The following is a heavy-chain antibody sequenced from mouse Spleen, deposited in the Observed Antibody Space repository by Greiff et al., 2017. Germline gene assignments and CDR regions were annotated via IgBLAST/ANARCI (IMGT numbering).Heavy chain of an antibody. CDR2: ISYDGRK. CDR3: ARDYDYEGYFDV. V-gene: IGHV3-6*01. Sequence: EVQLQESGPGLVKPSQSLSLTCSVTGYSITSGYYWNWIRQFPGNKLEWMGYISYDGRKNYNPSLKNRISITRETSKNQFFLKLNSVTTEDTATYYCARDYDYEGYFDVWGAGTTVTVSS. D-gene: IGHD2-4*01. CDR1: GYSITSGYY. J-gene: IGHJ1*01.